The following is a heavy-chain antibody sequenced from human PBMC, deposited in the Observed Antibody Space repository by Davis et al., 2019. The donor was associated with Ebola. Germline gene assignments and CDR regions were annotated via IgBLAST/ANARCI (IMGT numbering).Heavy chain of an antibody. D-gene: IGHD3-10*01. CDR2: INHSGST. J-gene: IGHJ4*02. CDR3: ARDITMVQGPAWFDY. Sequence: MPSETLSLTCAVYGGSFSGYYWSWIRQPPGKGLEWIGEINHSGSTNYNPSLKSRVTISVDTSKNQFSLKLSSVTAADTAIYYCARDITMVQGPAWFDYWGQGTLVTVSS. CDR1: GGSFSGYY. V-gene: IGHV4-34*01.